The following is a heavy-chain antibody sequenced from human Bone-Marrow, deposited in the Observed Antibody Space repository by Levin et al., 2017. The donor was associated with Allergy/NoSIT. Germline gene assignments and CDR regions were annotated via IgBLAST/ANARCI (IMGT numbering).Heavy chain of an antibody. V-gene: IGHV3-33*01. CDR2: IWYDGSNK. Sequence: QAGGSLRLSCAASGFTFSSYGMHWVRQAPGKGLEWVAVIWYDGSNKYYADSVKGRFTISRDNSKNTLYLQMNSLRAEDTAVYYCATDDGYSSGWYLRAFDYWGQGTLVTVSS. J-gene: IGHJ4*02. CDR1: GFTFSSYG. CDR3: ATDDGYSSGWYLRAFDY. D-gene: IGHD6-19*01.